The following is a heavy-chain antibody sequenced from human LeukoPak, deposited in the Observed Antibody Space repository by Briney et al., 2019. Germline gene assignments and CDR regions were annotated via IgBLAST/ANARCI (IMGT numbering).Heavy chain of an antibody. D-gene: IGHD2-2*01. V-gene: IGHV1-69*13. CDR1: GGTFSSYA. CDR2: IIPIFGTA. J-gene: IGHJ3*02. CDR3: AREGCSSTSCYASGAFDI. Sequence: SVKVSCKASGGTFSSYAISWVRQAPGQGLEWMGGIIPIFGTANYAQKFQGRVTITADESTSTAYMELSSLRSEDTAVYHCAREGCSSTSCYASGAFDIWGQGTMVTVSS.